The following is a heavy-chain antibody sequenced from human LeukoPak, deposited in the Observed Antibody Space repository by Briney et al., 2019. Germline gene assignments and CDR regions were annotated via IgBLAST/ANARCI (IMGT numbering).Heavy chain of an antibody. CDR1: GFTSSSYA. V-gene: IGHV3-30-3*01. Sequence: GGSLRLSCAASGFTSSSYAMHWVRQAPGKGLEWVAVISYDGSNKYYADSVKGRFTISRDNSKNTLYLQMNSLRAEDTAVYYCARGQRSTVSYFDYWGQGTLVTVSS. D-gene: IGHD4-17*01. J-gene: IGHJ4*02. CDR3: ARGQRSTVSYFDY. CDR2: ISYDGSNK.